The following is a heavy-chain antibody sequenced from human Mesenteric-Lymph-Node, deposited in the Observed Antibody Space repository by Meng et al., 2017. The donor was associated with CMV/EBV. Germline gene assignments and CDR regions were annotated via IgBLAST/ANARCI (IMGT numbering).Heavy chain of an antibody. CDR1: GFPFSSYS. Sequence: GESLKISCAASGFPFSSYSMHWVRQAPARGLEWVAFIRYDGSDKYYVDSVKGRLTISRDNAKNSLFLQMNSLRAEDTAVYYCARRGGSSGSYAVDYWGQGTLVTVSS. V-gene: IGHV3-30*02. D-gene: IGHD3-22*01. CDR2: IRYDGSDK. J-gene: IGHJ4*02. CDR3: ARRGGSSGSYAVDY.